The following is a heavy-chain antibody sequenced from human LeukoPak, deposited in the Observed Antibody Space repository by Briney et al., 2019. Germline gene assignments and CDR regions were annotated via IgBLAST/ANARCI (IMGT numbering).Heavy chain of an antibody. J-gene: IGHJ4*02. CDR2: ISYDGSNK. V-gene: IGHV3-30*04. CDR1: GFTFSSYA. Sequence: PGGSLRLSCAASGFTFSSYAMHWVRQAPGKGLEWVAVISYDGSNKYYADSVKGRFTISRDNSKNTLYLQMNSLRAEDTAVYYCAKTPRYYNIPWWGQGTLVTVSS. CDR3: AKTPRYYNIPW. D-gene: IGHD3-22*01.